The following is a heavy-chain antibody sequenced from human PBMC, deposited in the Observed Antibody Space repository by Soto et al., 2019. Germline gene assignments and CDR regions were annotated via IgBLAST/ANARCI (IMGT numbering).Heavy chain of an antibody. CDR1: DGPVSGYF. CDR2: IHHSGST. V-gene: IGHV4-59*02. J-gene: IGHJ4*02. Sequence: SETLSLTCIVSDGPVSGYFWSWIRQPPGKGLEWIGEIHHSGSTNYNPSLKSRVTIALDKSKNQLSLRLTSVTAADTAVYYCARVAVAGTRVDYWGRGTLVTVSS. D-gene: IGHD6-19*01. CDR3: ARVAVAGTRVDY.